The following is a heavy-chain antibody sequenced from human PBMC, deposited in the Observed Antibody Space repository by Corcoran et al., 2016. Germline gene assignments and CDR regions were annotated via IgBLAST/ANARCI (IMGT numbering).Heavy chain of an antibody. CDR3: ARAAGIAVAGTGDAFDI. D-gene: IGHD6-19*01. V-gene: IGHV3-21*01. J-gene: IGHJ3*02. Sequence: EVQLVESGGGLVKPGGSLRLSCAASGFTFSSYSMNWVRQAPGKGLEWVSSISSSSSYIYYADSVKGRFTISRDNAKNSLYLQMNSLRAEDTAVYYCARAAGIAVAGTGDAFDIWGQGTMVTVSS. CDR2: ISSSSSYI. CDR1: GFTFSSYS.